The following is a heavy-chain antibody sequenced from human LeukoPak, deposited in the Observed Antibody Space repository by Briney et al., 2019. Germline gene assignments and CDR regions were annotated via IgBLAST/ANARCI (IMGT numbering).Heavy chain of an antibody. CDR3: ARDISGLYSGSPFDY. J-gene: IGHJ4*02. Sequence: ASVKVSCKASGYTFTSYGISWVRQAPGQGLEWMGWISAYNGNTNYAQKLQGRVTMTTDTSTSTAYMELRSLRSDDTAVYYCARDISGLYSGSPFDYWGQGTLVTVSS. CDR2: ISAYNGNT. D-gene: IGHD6-6*01. CDR1: GYTFTSYG. V-gene: IGHV1-18*01.